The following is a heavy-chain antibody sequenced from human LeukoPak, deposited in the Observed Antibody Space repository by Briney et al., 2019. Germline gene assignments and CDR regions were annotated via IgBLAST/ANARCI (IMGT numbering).Heavy chain of an antibody. J-gene: IGHJ4*02. CDR1: GFTFDDYA. D-gene: IGHD6-13*01. V-gene: IGHV3-43D*03. CDR3: ARKSGDSSSWYYFDY. Sequence: GGSLRLSCAASGFTFDDYAMHWVRQAPGKGLEWVSLISWDGGSTYYADSVKGRFTISRDNSKNSLYLQMNSLRAEDTALYYCARKSGDSSSWYYFDYWGQGTLVTVSS. CDR2: ISWDGGST.